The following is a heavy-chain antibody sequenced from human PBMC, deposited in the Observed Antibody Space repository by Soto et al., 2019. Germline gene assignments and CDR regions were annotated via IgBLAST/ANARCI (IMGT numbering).Heavy chain of an antibody. Sequence: QVQLVQSGAEVKKPGASVKVSCKASGYTFTSYGISWVRQAPGQGLEWMGWISTYNGNTKYAQKLQGRVTMTTDTSTRTAYMELRRLRSDDTAGCYCAREMVRGVGSDYWGQGTLVTVSS. CDR2: ISTYNGNT. CDR3: AREMVRGVGSDY. J-gene: IGHJ4*02. D-gene: IGHD3-10*01. V-gene: IGHV1-18*01. CDR1: GYTFTSYG.